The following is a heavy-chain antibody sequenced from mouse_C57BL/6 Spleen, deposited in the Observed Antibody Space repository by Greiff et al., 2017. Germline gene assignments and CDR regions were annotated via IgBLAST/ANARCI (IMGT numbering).Heavy chain of an antibody. D-gene: IGHD2-4*01. V-gene: IGHV8-8*01. CDR1: GFSLSTFGMG. Sequence: QVTLKVSGPGILQPSQTLSLTCSFSGFSLSTFGMGVGRIRQPSGKGLEWLAHIWWDDDKYYNPALKSRLTISKDTTKNQVFLRIAKVDTADTATYYCARRGAYYDYDRGRGLFDYWGQGTTLTVSS. J-gene: IGHJ2*01. CDR2: IWWDDDK. CDR3: ARRGAYYDYDRGRGLFDY.